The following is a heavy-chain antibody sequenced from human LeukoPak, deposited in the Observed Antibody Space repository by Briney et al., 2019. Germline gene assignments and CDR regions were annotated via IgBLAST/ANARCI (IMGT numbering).Heavy chain of an antibody. CDR2: ITTGGSFK. V-gene: IGHV3-21*01. D-gene: IGHD3-9*01. J-gene: IGHJ4*02. CDR1: GFTFSNYA. Sequence: GRSLRLSCAASGFTFSNYAMNCVPQAPGKGLDWVSSITTGGSFKYYADSVEGRFTISRDNAKNSLYLQMSSLTPEDTAVYYCARNYDVLTGYPYYFDHWGQGILVTVSS. CDR3: ARNYDVLTGYPYYFDH.